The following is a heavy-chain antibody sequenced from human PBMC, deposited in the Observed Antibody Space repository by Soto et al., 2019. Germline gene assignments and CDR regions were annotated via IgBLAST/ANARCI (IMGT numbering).Heavy chain of an antibody. D-gene: IGHD4-17*01. Sequence: ASVKVSCKASGYTFTSYDINWVRQATGQGLEWMGWMNPNSGNTGYAQKFQGRVTMTRNTSISTAYMELSSLRSEDTAVYYCARAGLYGDYDYDAFDIWGQGTMVTVSS. J-gene: IGHJ3*02. CDR1: GYTFTSYD. CDR3: ARAGLYGDYDYDAFDI. V-gene: IGHV1-8*01. CDR2: MNPNSGNT.